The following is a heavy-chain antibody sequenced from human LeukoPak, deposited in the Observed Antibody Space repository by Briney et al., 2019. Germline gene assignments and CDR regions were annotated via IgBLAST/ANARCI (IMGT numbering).Heavy chain of an antibody. CDR1: GFTFSDYY. J-gene: IGHJ4*02. D-gene: IGHD4-17*01. Sequence: GGSLRLSCAASGFTFSDYYMNWIRQAPGEGLEWVSYISSSGITIYYADSLKGRFTISRDNAKNSLYLQMNSLRAEDTAVYYCARDLKHYGDYTLDYWGQGTLVTVSS. CDR3: ARDLKHYGDYTLDY. V-gene: IGHV3-11*01. CDR2: ISSSGITI.